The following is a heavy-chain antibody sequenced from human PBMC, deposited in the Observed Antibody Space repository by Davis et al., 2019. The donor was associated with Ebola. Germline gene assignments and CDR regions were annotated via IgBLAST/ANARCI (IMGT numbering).Heavy chain of an antibody. CDR3: ARYYYDSNGYLYYFDH. D-gene: IGHD3-22*01. CDR1: GDSISSRNW. V-gene: IGHV4-4*02. J-gene: IGHJ4*02. Sequence: SETLSLTCAVSGDSISSRNWWSWVRQFPGKGLEWIGEIYHSGSTNYNPSLKSRVTISLDKSKNQFSLKLTSVTAADTAVYYCARYYYDSNGYLYYFDHWGQGTLVTVSS. CDR2: IYHSGST.